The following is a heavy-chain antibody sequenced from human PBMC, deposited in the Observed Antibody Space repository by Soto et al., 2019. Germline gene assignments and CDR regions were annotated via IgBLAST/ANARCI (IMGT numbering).Heavy chain of an antibody. CDR2: ISSSSSTI. CDR3: ARAGAAAGTDY. V-gene: IGHV3-48*01. Sequence: EVQLVESGGGLVQPGGSLRLSCAASGFTFSSYSMNWVRQAPGKGLEWVSYISSSSSTIDYADSVKGRFTISRDNAKNSLYLQMNSLRAEDTAVYYCARAGAAAGTDYWGQGTLVTVSS. CDR1: GFTFSSYS. J-gene: IGHJ4*02. D-gene: IGHD6-13*01.